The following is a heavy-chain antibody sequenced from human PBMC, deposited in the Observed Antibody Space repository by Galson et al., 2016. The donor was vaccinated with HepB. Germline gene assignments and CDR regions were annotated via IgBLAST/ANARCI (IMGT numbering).Heavy chain of an antibody. D-gene: IGHD3-9*01. J-gene: IGHJ4*02. V-gene: IGHV4-39*01. CDR1: NGSIINNSYY. CDR2: IFYSGST. CDR3: ARLPDWSFDS. Sequence: ETLSLTCSVSNGSIINNSYYWGWIRQPPGKGLEWIANIFYSGSTFYNPSLKSRVTISIDTSRNQFSLRLRSVTAADTAIYYCARLPDWSFDSWGQGTLVIVSA.